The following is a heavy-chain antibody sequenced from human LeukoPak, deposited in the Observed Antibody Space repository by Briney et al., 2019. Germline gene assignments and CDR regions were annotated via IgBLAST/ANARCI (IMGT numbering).Heavy chain of an antibody. CDR3: AKDRRGDGLHENYYYYYYMDV. D-gene: IGHD5-24*01. J-gene: IGHJ6*03. Sequence: GGSLRLSCAASGFTFSSYAMSWVRQAPGKGLEWVSAISGSGGSTYYADSVKGRFTISRDNSENTLYLQMNSLRTEDTALYYCAKDRRGDGLHENYYYYYYMDVWGKGTTVTVSS. CDR2: ISGSGGST. V-gene: IGHV3-23*01. CDR1: GFTFSSYA.